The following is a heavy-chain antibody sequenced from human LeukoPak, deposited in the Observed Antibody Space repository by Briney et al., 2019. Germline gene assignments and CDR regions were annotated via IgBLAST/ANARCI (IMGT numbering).Heavy chain of an antibody. V-gene: IGHV3-23*01. D-gene: IGHD3/OR15-3a*01. CDR1: GFTFSSCA. CDR2: ISGSGGST. CDR3: AKDYNFWTGTGCMDV. Sequence: GGSLRLSCAASGFTFSSCAMSWVRQAPGKGLEWVSTISGSGGSTYYADSVKGRFTISRDNSKNTLYLQMNSLRAEDTAVYYCAKDYNFWTGTGCMDVWGKGTTVTVSS. J-gene: IGHJ6*03.